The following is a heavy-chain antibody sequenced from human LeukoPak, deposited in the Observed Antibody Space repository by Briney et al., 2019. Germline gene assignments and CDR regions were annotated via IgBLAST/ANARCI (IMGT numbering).Heavy chain of an antibody. J-gene: IGHJ4*02. CDR1: GYTFTSYG. CDR3: ARVWFGDTFDY. V-gene: IGHV1-18*01. D-gene: IGHD3-10*01. Sequence: ASVKVSCKASGYTFTSYGISWVRQAPGQGLEWLGWISAYNGNTNYAQKPQGRVTMTTDTSTSTAYMELRSLRSDDTAVYYCARVWFGDTFDYWGQGTLVTVSS. CDR2: ISAYNGNT.